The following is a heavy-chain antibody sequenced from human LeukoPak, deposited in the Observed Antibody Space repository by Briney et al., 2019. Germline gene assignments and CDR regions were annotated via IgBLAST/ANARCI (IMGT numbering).Heavy chain of an antibody. Sequence: PSETLSLTCAVYGGSFSGYDCTRIRQPPGKRRGWRGEINHSGSTNYNPSLRSRVTISVDTSKSQFSLKLSSVTAADTAVYYCARRDIVVVVAARRQGWFDPWGQGTLVTVSS. CDR3: ARRDIVVVVAARRQGWFDP. V-gene: IGHV4-34*01. D-gene: IGHD2-15*01. CDR2: INHSGST. J-gene: IGHJ5*02. CDR1: GGSFSGYD.